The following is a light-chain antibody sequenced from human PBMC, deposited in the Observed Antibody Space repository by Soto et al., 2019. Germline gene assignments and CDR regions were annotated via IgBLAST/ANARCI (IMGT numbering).Light chain of an antibody. Sequence: EIVMTQSPATLPVSPGERATLSCRASQSVSSNLAWYQQKPGQAPRLLVYDVSNRATGIPARFSGGGSGTDFTLTISNLEPEDFAVYYCQQRSDWPWTFGQGTKVDIK. CDR2: DVS. J-gene: IGKJ1*01. CDR1: QSVSSN. V-gene: IGKV3-11*01. CDR3: QQRSDWPWT.